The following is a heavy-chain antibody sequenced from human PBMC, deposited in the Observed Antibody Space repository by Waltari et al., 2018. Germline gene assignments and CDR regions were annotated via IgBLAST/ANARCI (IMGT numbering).Heavy chain of an antibody. J-gene: IGHJ4*02. D-gene: IGHD3-3*01. CDR3: TRRGEVIFDS. CDR2: ISYDGSNK. Sequence: VQLVESGGGLVKPGRSLRLSCAASGFTFTSHPMHWVRQAPGKGLEWVAFISYDGSNKLYADSVKGRFTISRDNSKNTLYLQMNSLRVEDTAMYYCTRRGEVIFDSWGQGTLVTVSS. CDR1: GFTFTSHP. V-gene: IGHV3-30-3*01.